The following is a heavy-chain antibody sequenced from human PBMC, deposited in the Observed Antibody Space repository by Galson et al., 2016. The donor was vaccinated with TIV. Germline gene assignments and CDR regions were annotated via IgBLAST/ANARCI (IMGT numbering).Heavy chain of an antibody. CDR2: ISGDSGNT. CDR1: GYTFSKYG. CDR3: ARDRGSMTMIPVIDYYFGMDV. V-gene: IGHV1-18*04. Sequence: SVKVSCKASGYTFSKYGISWVRQAPGQGLEWMGWISGDSGNTDYARKFQGRVIMTADTSTGTAFLEVRSLTSDDTAVYYCARDRGSMTMIPVIDYYFGMDVWGQGTTVTISS. D-gene: IGHD3-22*01. J-gene: IGHJ6*02.